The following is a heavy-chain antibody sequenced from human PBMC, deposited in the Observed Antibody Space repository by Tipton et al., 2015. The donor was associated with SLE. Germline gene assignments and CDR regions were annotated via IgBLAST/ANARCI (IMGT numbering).Heavy chain of an antibody. V-gene: IGHV3-21*03. CDR3: ARVGSSSYYFDY. CDR2: ISSSSSYI. Sequence: GSLRLSCAASGFTFSNYSMNWVRQAPGKGLEWASSISSSSSYIYYADSVKGRFTISRDNAKNSLYLQMNGLRAEDTAVYYCARVGSSSYYFDYWGQGTLVTVSS. J-gene: IGHJ4*02. D-gene: IGHD6-6*01. CDR1: GFTFSNYS.